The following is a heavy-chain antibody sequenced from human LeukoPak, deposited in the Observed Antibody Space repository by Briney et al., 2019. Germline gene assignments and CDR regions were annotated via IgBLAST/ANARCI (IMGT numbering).Heavy chain of an antibody. V-gene: IGHV3-21*01. CDR1: GFTFSSYS. CDR2: ISSSSRYI. Sequence: PGGSLRLSCAASGFTFSSYSMNWVRQAPGKGLEWVSSISSSSRYIYYADSVKGRFTISRDNAKNSLYLQMNSLRAEDTAVYYCARMGDILTGYPVDYWGQGTLVTVSS. D-gene: IGHD3-9*01. CDR3: ARMGDILTGYPVDY. J-gene: IGHJ4*02.